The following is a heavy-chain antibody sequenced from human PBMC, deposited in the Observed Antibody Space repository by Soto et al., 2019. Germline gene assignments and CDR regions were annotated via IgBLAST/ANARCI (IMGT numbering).Heavy chain of an antibody. D-gene: IGHD3-16*01. CDR2: IYWDDDK. Sequence: QITLKESGPTLVKPTQTLTLTCTFSGFSLTTRGVGVGWIRQPPGKALECLALIYWDDDKRYSPSLQSRLSITKDTSKNQVVRTMTNVDPLDTATYYCAHIPHYYQYDWFDPWGQGTLVSVSS. CDR3: AHIPHYYQYDWFDP. V-gene: IGHV2-5*02. CDR1: GFSLTTRGVG. J-gene: IGHJ5*02.